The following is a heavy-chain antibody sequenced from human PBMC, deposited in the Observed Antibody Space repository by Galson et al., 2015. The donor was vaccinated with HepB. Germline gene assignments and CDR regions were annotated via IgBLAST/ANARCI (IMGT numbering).Heavy chain of an antibody. D-gene: IGHD5-24*01. J-gene: IGHJ6*02. CDR3: ARRRDGYNYGVYYYYGMDV. V-gene: IGHV3-11*01. CDR1: GFTFSDYY. Sequence: SLRLSCAASGFTFSDYYMGWIRQAPGKGLEWVSNIGGGGTATNYADSVKGRFTISRDNAKNSVYLQMNSLRAEDTAVYYCARRRDGYNYGVYYYYGMDVWGQGTTVTASS. CDR2: IGGGGTAT.